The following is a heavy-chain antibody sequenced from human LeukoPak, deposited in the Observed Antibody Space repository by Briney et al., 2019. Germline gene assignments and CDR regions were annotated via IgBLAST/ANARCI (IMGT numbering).Heavy chain of an antibody. V-gene: IGHV3-33*01. J-gene: IGHJ4*02. CDR2: IWYDGSNK. D-gene: IGHD3-16*01. CDR3: ARDVSGGGVGNADY. CDR1: GFTFSSNG. Sequence: QPGGSLRLSCAASGFTFSSNGMHXXRQAPGKGLEWXXVIWYDGSNKYYADSVKGRFTISRDNSKNTLSLQMNSLRAEDTAVYYCARDVSGGGVGNADYWGQGTLVTVSS.